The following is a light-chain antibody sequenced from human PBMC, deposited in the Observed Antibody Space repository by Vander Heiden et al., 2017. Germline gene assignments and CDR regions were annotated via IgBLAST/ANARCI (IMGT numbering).Light chain of an antibody. CDR2: EDN. Sequence: NFMLPQPHSVSESPGKTVTIPCTRSRRSIASNYVQWYRQRPGRSPTIVIYEDNQRRSGVPDRFSGSIDSSSNSATLTISGLKAEDEANYYSQSYDSSTEVFGGGTKRTVL. CDR3: QSYDSSTEV. CDR1: RRSIASNY. J-gene: IGLJ2*01. V-gene: IGLV6-57*01.